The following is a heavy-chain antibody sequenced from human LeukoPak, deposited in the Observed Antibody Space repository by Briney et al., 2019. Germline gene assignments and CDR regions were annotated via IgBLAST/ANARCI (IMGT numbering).Heavy chain of an antibody. J-gene: IGHJ4*02. CDR3: ARGVVVTLGTYYFDY. CDR2: IKQDGSEK. Sequence: PGGSLRLSCAASGFIFSNYWMSWVRQAPGKGLEWVANIKQDGSEKYYVDSVKGRFTISTDNAKNSVYLQMNSLRAEDTAVYYCARGVVVTLGTYYFDYWGQGTLVTVSS. D-gene: IGHD2-21*02. CDR1: GFIFSNYW. V-gene: IGHV3-7*03.